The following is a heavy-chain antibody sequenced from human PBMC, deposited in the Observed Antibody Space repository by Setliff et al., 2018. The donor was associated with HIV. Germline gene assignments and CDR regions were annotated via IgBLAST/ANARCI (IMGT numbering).Heavy chain of an antibody. D-gene: IGHD5-12*01. CDR1: GGSISEYY. J-gene: IGHJ6*03. CDR3: ARGATLLPGYSDRWEYFYMDV. V-gene: IGHV4-59*08. CDR2: IDYSGST. Sequence: PSETLSLTCTVSGGSISEYYWSWIRQPPGKGLEWIGYIDYSGSTNYNASLKSRLTMSIDTSKSQFSLKLSSVTAADTAVYYCARGATLLPGYSDRWEYFYMDVWGKGTTVTVSS.